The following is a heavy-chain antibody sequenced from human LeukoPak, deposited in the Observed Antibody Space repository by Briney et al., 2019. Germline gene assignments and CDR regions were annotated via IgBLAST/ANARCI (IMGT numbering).Heavy chain of an antibody. J-gene: IGHJ4*02. Sequence: SETLSLTCTVSGGSISSYYWSWIRQPPGKGLEWIGYIYYSGSTNYNPSLKSRVTISVDTSKNQFSLKLSSVTAADTAVYYCARTPLGYDSSGYYYVFYFDYWGQGTLVTVSS. D-gene: IGHD3-22*01. CDR2: IYYSGST. V-gene: IGHV4-59*08. CDR3: ARTPLGYDSSGYYYVFYFDY. CDR1: GGSISSYY.